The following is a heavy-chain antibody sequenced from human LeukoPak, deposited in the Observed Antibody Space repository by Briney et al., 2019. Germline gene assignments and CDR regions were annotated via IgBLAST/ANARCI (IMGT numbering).Heavy chain of an antibody. CDR3: ARDHYGWFDP. J-gene: IGHJ5*02. CDR2: IWYDGSNK. D-gene: IGHD4-17*01. Sequence: GRSLRLSCAASGFTLSSYGMHWVRQAPGKGLEWVAVIWYDGSNKYYADSVKGRFTISRDNSKSTLYLQMNSLRAEDTAVYYCARDHYGWFDPWGQGTLVTVSS. CDR1: GFTLSSYG. V-gene: IGHV3-33*01.